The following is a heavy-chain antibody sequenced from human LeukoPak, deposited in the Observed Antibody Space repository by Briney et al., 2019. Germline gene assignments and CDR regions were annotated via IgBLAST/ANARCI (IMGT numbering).Heavy chain of an antibody. D-gene: IGHD6-19*01. CDR2: INPDGGNT. CDR3: ARVLIAVAGTVHYYYYMDV. J-gene: IGHJ6*03. CDR1: GYTFTNSY. Sequence: ASVKVSCKASGYTFTNSYIHWVRQAPGQVLEWMGLINPDGGNTNYAQNFQGRVTSTRDTSTSTVYMELSSLRSDDTAVYYCARVLIAVAGTVHYYYYMDVWGKGTTVTVSS. V-gene: IGHV1-46*01.